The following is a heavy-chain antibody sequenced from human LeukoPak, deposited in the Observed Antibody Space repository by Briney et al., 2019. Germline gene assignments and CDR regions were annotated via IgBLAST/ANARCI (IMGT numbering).Heavy chain of an antibody. D-gene: IGHD3-10*01. Sequence: GGSLRLSCAASGFTFSSYAMSWVRQAPGKGLEWVSAISGSGGSTYYADSVKGRFTISRDNSKNTLYLQMNSLRAEDTAVYYCARDYGSGSYPYYYYYGMDVWGQGTTVTVSS. CDR2: ISGSGGST. CDR3: ARDYGSGSYPYYYYYGMDV. V-gene: IGHV3-23*01. J-gene: IGHJ6*02. CDR1: GFTFSSYA.